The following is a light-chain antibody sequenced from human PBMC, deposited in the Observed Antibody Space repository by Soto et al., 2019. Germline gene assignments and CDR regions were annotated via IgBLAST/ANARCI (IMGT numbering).Light chain of an antibody. Sequence: QSALTQPASVSGSPGQSVTISCTGTSSDIGAYKYVSWYQHHPGKSPRLMIYEVSNRPSGVSNRFSASKSGNTASLTISGLQAEDEADCYCCSYRSTSTLVFGGGTQLTVL. CDR3: CSYRSTSTLV. CDR2: EVS. J-gene: IGLJ7*01. CDR1: SSDIGAYKY. V-gene: IGLV2-14*01.